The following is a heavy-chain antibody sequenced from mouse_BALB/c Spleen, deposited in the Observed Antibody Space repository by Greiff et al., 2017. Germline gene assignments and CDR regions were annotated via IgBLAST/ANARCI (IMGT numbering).Heavy chain of an antibody. D-gene: IGHD2-1*01. CDR1: GFTFSSFG. V-gene: IGHV5-17*02. J-gene: IGHJ1*01. CDR3: ARTGNYWYFEV. CDR2: ISSGSSTI. Sequence: EVKVVESGGGLVQPGGSRKLSCAASGFTFSSFGMHWVRQAPEKGLEWVAYISSGSSTIYYADTVKGRFTISRDNPKNTLFLQMTSLRSEDTAMYYCARTGNYWYFEVWGAGTTVTVSS.